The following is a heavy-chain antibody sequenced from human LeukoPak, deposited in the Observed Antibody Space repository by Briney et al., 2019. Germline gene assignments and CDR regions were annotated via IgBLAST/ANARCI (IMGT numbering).Heavy chain of an antibody. D-gene: IGHD6-6*01. CDR1: GFTFSRNA. CDR3: AKDRVGFGIYSSSQKDAFDI. Sequence: GGSLRLSCAASGFTFSRNAMSWVRQAPGKGLEWVSAISGSGGSTYYADSVKGRFTISRDNSKNTLYLQMNSLRAEDTAVYCCAKDRVGFGIYSSSQKDAFDIWGQGTMVTVSS. CDR2: ISGSGGST. V-gene: IGHV3-23*01. J-gene: IGHJ3*02.